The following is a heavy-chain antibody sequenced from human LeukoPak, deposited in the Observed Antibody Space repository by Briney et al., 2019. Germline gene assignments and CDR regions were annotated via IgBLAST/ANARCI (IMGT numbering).Heavy chain of an antibody. V-gene: IGHV1-2*02. J-gene: IGHJ4*02. CDR1: RYTFTGYY. CDR2: INPNSGDT. CDR3: ARSNVLGVTSPSYSDY. D-gene: IGHD2-8*02. Sequence: ASVKVSCKASRYTFTGYYMHWVRQAPGQGLEWMGWINPNSGDTNYAQKFQGRVTMTRDTSIGTAYMELSRLRSDDTAVYYCARSNVLGVTSPSYSDYWGLGTLVTVSS.